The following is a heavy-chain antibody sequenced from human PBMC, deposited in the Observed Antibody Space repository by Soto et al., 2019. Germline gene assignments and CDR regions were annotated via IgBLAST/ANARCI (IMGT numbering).Heavy chain of an antibody. J-gene: IGHJ5*02. Sequence: ASVKVSCKASGYTFTSYDINWVRQATGQGLEWMGWMNPNSGNTGYAQKFQGRVTMTRNTSISTAYMELSSLRSEDTAVYYCARGAYCSGGSCYDWFDPWGQGTLVTVSS. CDR2: MNPNSGNT. CDR3: ARGAYCSGGSCYDWFDP. CDR1: GYTFTSYD. V-gene: IGHV1-8*01. D-gene: IGHD2-15*01.